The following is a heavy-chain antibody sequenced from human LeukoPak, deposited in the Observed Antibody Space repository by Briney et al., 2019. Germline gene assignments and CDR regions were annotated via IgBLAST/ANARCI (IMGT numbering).Heavy chain of an antibody. CDR1: GFTFSSCG. V-gene: IGHV3-30*02. CDR2: IRYDGTNK. Sequence: KSGGSLRLSCAASGFTFSSCGMHWVRQAPGKGLEWVAFIRYDGTNKYYADSVKGRFTISRDNSKNTLYLQMNSLRAEDTAVYYCAKGGGDYSKGIDYWGQGTLVTVSS. J-gene: IGHJ4*02. D-gene: IGHD4-11*01. CDR3: AKGGGDYSKGIDY.